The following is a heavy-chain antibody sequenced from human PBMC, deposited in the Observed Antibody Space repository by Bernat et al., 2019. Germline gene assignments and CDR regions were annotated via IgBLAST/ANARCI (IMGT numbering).Heavy chain of an antibody. Sequence: EVQLVESGGGLVQPGGSLRLSCAATGFTVSSNYMSWVRQAPGKGLEWVSMIYSGGSTYYADSVKDRFTISRDNSKNRVYLQMNSLRAEDTAVYYCVTYSNNDAFDIWGQGTMVTVSS. D-gene: IGHD4-11*01. CDR1: GFTVSSNY. J-gene: IGHJ3*02. CDR3: VTYSNNDAFDI. V-gene: IGHV3-66*01. CDR2: IYSGGST.